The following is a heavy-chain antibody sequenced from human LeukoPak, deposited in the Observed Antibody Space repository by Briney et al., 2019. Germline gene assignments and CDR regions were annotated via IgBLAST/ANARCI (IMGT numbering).Heavy chain of an antibody. J-gene: IGHJ4*02. CDR3: ARALTSYDNMDY. D-gene: IGHD2-2*01. CDR1: GGSFSGYY. Sequence: SETLSLTCAVYGGSFSGYYWSWIRQPPGKGLEWIGEINHSGSTNYNPSLKSRVTISVDTSKNQFSLKLSSVTAADTAVYYCARALTSYDNMDYWGQGTLVTVSS. CDR2: INHSGST. V-gene: IGHV4-34*01.